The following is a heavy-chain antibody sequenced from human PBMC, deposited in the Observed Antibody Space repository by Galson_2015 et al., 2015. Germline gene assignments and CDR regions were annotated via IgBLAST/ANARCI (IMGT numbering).Heavy chain of an antibody. CDR3: AKGLCSSTSCYSRD. Sequence: SLRLSCAASGFTFSSYAMHWVRQAPGKGLEWVAVISYDGSNKYYADPVKGRFTISRDNSKNTLYLQMNSLRAEDTAVYYCAKGLCSSTSCYSRDWGQGTLVTVSS. CDR1: GFTFSSYA. J-gene: IGHJ4*02. V-gene: IGHV3-30*01. CDR2: ISYDGSNK. D-gene: IGHD2-2*01.